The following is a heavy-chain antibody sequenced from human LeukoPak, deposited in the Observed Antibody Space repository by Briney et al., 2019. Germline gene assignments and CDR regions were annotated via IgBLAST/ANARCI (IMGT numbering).Heavy chain of an antibody. CDR2: ISSSSGYI. D-gene: IGHD2-15*01. J-gene: IGHJ4*02. Sequence: GGSLRLSCAASGFTFSSYSMNWVRQAPGKGLEWVSSISSSSGYIYYADSVKGRFTISRDNAKNSLYLQMNSLRAEDTAVYYCARIHCSGGSCYSLDYWGEGTLVTVSS. CDR3: ARIHCSGGSCYSLDY. CDR1: GFTFSSYS. V-gene: IGHV3-21*01.